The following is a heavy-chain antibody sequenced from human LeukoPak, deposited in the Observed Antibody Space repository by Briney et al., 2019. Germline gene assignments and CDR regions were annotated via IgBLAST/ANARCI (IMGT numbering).Heavy chain of an antibody. D-gene: IGHD2-21*01. J-gene: IGHJ6*04. V-gene: IGHV4-30-2*01. CDR3: ASTAPRDPHIPLNV. CDR2: IYHSGST. Sequence: SQTLSLTCTVSGGSISSGGYYWSWIRQPPGKGLEWIGYIYHSGSTYYNPSLKSRVTISVDRSKNQFSLKLSSVTAADTAVYYCASTAPRDPHIPLNVWGKGTTVTVSS. CDR1: GGSISSGGYY.